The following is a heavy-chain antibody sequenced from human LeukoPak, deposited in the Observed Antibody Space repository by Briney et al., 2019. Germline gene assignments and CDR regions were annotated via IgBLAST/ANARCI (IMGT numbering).Heavy chain of an antibody. D-gene: IGHD3-22*01. CDR1: DLPLSSFW. CDR2: LSYDGSNK. J-gene: IGHJ6*02. V-gene: IGHV3-30*18. CDR3: AKDRDSSSYYYYYGMDV. Sequence: GGSLRLSCAALDLPLSSFWLSKSRKAQAKGLEWGQVLSYDGSNKYYADSVKGRFTISRDNSKNTLYLQMNSLRAEDTAVYYCAKDRDSSSYYYYYGMDVWGQGTTVTVSS.